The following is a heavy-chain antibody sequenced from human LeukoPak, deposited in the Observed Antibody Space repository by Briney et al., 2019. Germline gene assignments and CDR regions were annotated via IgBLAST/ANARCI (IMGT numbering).Heavy chain of an antibody. CDR2: TYYSGST. D-gene: IGHD2-2*01. J-gene: IGHJ5*02. CDR1: GGSVSSGSYY. Sequence: SETLSLTCTVSGGSVSSGSYYWSWIRQPPGKGLEWIGYTYYSGSTNYNPSLKSRVTISVDTSKNQFSLKLSSVTAADTAVYYCARSLVVPAAIFHNWFDPWGQGTLVTVSS. CDR3: ARSLVVPAAIFHNWFDP. V-gene: IGHV4-61*01.